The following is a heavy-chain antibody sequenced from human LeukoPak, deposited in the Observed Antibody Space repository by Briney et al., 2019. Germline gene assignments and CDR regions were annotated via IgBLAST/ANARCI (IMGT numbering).Heavy chain of an antibody. CDR2: IYYSGST. J-gene: IGHJ4*02. Sequence: SETLSLTCTVSGGSINTYYWTWIRQPPGKGLEWIGYIYYSGSTNYNPSLESRVTISVDTSMNQFSLKLSSVTAADTAVYYCARQGQAPYYFDYWGQGTLVTVSS. V-gene: IGHV4-59*08. CDR3: ARQGQAPYYFDY. D-gene: IGHD6-6*01. CDR1: GGSINTYY.